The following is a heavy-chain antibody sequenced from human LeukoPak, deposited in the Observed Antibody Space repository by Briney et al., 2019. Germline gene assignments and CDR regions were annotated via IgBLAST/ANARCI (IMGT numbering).Heavy chain of an antibody. CDR1: GYTFTAYE. Sequence: ASVKVSCKASGYTFTAYEMHWVRPAPGQGLEFVGWINPKNGGTNSAQNFQGRVTMTWDTSVSTVYMELSRLRSDDTAVYYCAREEDCGTARCSNDHWGQGTLVTVSS. D-gene: IGHD1-1*01. V-gene: IGHV1-2*02. J-gene: IGHJ4*02. CDR3: AREEDCGTARCSNDH. CDR2: INPKNGGT.